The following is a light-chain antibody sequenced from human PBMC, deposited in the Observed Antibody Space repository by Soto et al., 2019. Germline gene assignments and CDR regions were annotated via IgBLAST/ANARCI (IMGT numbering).Light chain of an antibody. V-gene: IGKV1-9*01. CDR3: QQLNTYPA. J-gene: IGKJ4*01. CDR2: GAS. CDR1: QGIGSY. Sequence: DLPLTQSPSFLSASVGDRVIITCLASQGIGSYLGWYQQAPGKAPKLLIYGASTLQSGVPARFSGSGSGTEFNLTNSSLQPEDVATYYCQQLNTYPAFGGGTKVEI.